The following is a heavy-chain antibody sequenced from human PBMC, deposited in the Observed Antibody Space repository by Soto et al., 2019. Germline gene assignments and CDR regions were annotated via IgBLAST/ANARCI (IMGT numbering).Heavy chain of an antibody. CDR2: IYYSGST. CDR3: ARIFDFWSGYYFSY. V-gene: IGHV4-61*01. CDR1: GGSVSRGSYY. Sequence: SETLSLTGTVSGGSVSRGSYYWSWIRQPPGKGLEWIGYIYYSGSTNYNPSLKSRVTISVDTSKNQFSLKLSSVTAADTAVYYCARIFDFWSGYYFSYWGRGTLVTVSS. J-gene: IGHJ4*02. D-gene: IGHD3-3*01.